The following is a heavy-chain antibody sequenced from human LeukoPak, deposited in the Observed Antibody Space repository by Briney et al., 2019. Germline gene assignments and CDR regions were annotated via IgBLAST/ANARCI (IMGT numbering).Heavy chain of an antibody. J-gene: IGHJ5*02. CDR3: ARGSIRYFDWLLLWWFDP. D-gene: IGHD3-9*01. V-gene: IGHV4-34*01. CDR1: GGSFSGYY. Sequence: SETLSLTCAVYGGSFSGYYWSWIRQPPGKGLEWIWEINHSGSTNYIPSLKSRVTISVDTSKNQFSLKLSSVTAADTAVYYCARGSIRYFDWLLLWWFDPWGQGTLVTVSS. CDR2: INHSGST.